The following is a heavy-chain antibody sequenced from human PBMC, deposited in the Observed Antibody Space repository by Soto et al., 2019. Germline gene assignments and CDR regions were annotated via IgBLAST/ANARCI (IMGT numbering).Heavy chain of an antibody. Sequence: SETLSLTCFVSGYSITAGGYYWSWIRHHPGKGLEWIGSFYSSGSIIYNPSLRSRVSISGDTSSNQFSTSLTSVTAADTARYYCARMYSSGSGWFHPWGQATLVTVSS. CDR2: FYSSGSI. J-gene: IGHJ5*02. CDR1: GYSITAGGYY. CDR3: ARMYSSGSGWFHP. V-gene: IGHV4-31*03. D-gene: IGHD6-19*01.